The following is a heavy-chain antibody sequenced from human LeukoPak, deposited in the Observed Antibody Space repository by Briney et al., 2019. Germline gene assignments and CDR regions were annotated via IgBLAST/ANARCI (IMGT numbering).Heavy chain of an antibody. J-gene: IGHJ4*02. CDR3: ARDIQYSFGTFDS. D-gene: IGHD5-18*01. CDR1: GYTFTNYY. CDR2: INPNNGDT. V-gene: IGHV1-2*04. Sequence: GASVKVSCKASGYTFTNYYMHWVRQAPGQGLEWMGWINPNNGDTNYAQKFQVWVTMTRDTSISTAFMELSRLRSDDTAVYYCARDIQYSFGTFDSWGQGTLVTVS.